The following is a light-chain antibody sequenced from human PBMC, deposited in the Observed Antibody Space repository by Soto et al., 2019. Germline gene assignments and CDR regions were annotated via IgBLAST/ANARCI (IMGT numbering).Light chain of an antibody. CDR2: GAS. CDR1: QSVSSN. V-gene: IGKV3-15*01. J-gene: IGKJ1*01. Sequence: EIVLTQSPGTLSSSPGERATLSCRASQSVSSNLAWYQQKPGQAPRLLIYGASTRATGIPARFSGSGSGTEFTLTISSLQSEDFAFYYCQQYNDWRTFGQGTKVDIK. CDR3: QQYNDWRT.